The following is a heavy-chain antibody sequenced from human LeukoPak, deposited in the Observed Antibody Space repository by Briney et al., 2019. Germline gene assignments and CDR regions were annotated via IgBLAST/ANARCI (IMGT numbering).Heavy chain of an antibody. V-gene: IGHV4-59*12. CDR1: GGSISGYH. CDR3: ARDKYYYDSSGYLPSPRVYYFDY. Sequence: PSETLSLTCVVSGGSISGYHWSWIRQPPGKGLEWIGYIYYKGITNYNPSLKSRVTISLDTSKSQFSLKLSSVTAADTAVYYCARDKYYYDSSGYLPSPRVYYFDYWGQGTLVTVSS. J-gene: IGHJ4*02. D-gene: IGHD3-22*01. CDR2: IYYKGIT.